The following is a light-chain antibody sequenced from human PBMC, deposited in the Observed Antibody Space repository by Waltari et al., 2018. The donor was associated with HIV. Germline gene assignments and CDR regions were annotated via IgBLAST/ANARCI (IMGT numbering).Light chain of an antibody. Sequence: QSALPQPASVSGSPGQSITISCPGTSSDVGGSNYVYWYQQHPGKAPKLMIYEVSNRPSGVSNRFSGSKSGNTASLTISGLQAEDEADYYCSSYTSSSTPYVFGTGTKVTVL. J-gene: IGLJ1*01. CDR2: EVS. V-gene: IGLV2-14*01. CDR1: SSDVGGSNY. CDR3: SSYTSSSTPYV.